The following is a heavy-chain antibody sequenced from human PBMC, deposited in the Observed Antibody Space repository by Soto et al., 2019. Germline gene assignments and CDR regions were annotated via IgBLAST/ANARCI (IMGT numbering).Heavy chain of an antibody. J-gene: IGHJ4*02. V-gene: IGHV4-31*03. D-gene: IGHD3-10*01. CDR1: GGSISSGGYY. CDR3: ARDGQDYYGSGSYFDY. CDR2: IYYSGST. Sequence: SETLSLTCTVSGGSISSGGYYWSWIRQHPGKGLEWIGYIYYSGSTYYNPSLKSRVTISVDTSKNQFSLKLSSVTAADTAVYYCARDGQDYYGSGSYFDYWGQGTLVTVSS.